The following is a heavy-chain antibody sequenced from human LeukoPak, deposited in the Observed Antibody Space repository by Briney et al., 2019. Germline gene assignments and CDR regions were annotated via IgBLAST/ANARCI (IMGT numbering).Heavy chain of an antibody. CDR3: LWVRKMVGEFDA. J-gene: IGHJ4*02. CDR1: GFLFTDAW. CDR2: IKSQAGGETT. Sequence: GGSLRLSCAGSGFLFTDAWMSWVRQAPGKGLEWLGRIKSQAGGETTDYAAPVKGRFTISRDDSKNTLFLQMSSLQTDDTALYYCLWVRKMVGEFDAWGQGTLVTVSS. V-gene: IGHV3-15*01. D-gene: IGHD3-10*02.